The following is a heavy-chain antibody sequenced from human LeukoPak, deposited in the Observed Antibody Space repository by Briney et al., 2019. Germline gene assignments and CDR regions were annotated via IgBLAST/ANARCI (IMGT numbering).Heavy chain of an antibody. CDR3: AKPPEGRSGFYGADY. J-gene: IGHJ4*02. CDR1: RFTFSSYA. V-gene: IGHV3-23*01. D-gene: IGHD3-3*01. CDR2: ISGSGVST. Sequence: GGSLRLSCAASRFTFSSYAMSWVRQAPGKGLEWVSAISGSGVSTYYADSVKGRFTISRDNSKNTLYLQMNSLRAEDTAVYYCAKPPEGRSGFYGADYWGQGTLVTVSS.